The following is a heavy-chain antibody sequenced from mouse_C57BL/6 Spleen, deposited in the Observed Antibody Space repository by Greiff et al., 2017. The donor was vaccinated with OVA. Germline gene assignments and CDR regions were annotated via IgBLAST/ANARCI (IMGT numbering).Heavy chain of an antibody. V-gene: IGHV1-81*01. D-gene: IGHD2-1*01. CDR1: GYTFTSYG. CDR2: IYPRSGNT. Sequence: QVQLQQSGAELARPGASVKLSCKASGYTFTSYGISWVKQRTGQGLEWIGEIYPRSGNTYYNEKFKGKATLTADKSSSTAYMELRSLTSEDSAVYFCARGDYGNYEGFAYWGQGTLVTVSA. J-gene: IGHJ3*01. CDR3: ARGDYGNYEGFAY.